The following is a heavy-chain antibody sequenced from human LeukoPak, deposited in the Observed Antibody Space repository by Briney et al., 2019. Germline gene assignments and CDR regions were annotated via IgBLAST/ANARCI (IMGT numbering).Heavy chain of an antibody. CDR1: GDSVSSNSAA. CDR3: ARGWPHFDY. CDR2: TYYRSKWYN. Sequence: SQTLSLTCAISGDSVSSNSAAWNWTRQSPSRGLEWLGRTYYRSKWYNDYAVSVKSRISINPDTSKNQFSLQLNSVTPEDRAVYYCARGWPHFDYWGQGTLVTVSS. J-gene: IGHJ4*02. V-gene: IGHV6-1*01.